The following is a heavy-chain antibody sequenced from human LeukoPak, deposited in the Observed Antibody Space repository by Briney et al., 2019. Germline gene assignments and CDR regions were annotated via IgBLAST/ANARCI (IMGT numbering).Heavy chain of an antibody. V-gene: IGHV4-4*07. CDR2: IYTSGST. CDR1: VGSISSYY. Sequence: PSETLSLTCTVSVGSISSYYWSWLRPPAGKGLEWIGRIYTSGSTNYNPSLKSRVTMSVDTSKNQFSLKLGSVTAADTAVYYCARTYYDILTGYHSYDFDYCGQGTLVTVSS. CDR3: ARTYYDILTGYHSYDFDY. J-gene: IGHJ4*02. D-gene: IGHD3-9*01.